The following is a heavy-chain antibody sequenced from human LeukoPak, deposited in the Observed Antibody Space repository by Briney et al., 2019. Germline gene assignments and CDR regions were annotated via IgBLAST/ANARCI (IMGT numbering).Heavy chain of an antibody. Sequence: SETLSLTCTDSGGSISSYYWSWIRQPPGEGLEWSGYIYYSGSTNYNPSLKSRVTISVDTSKNQFSLKLSSVTAADTAVYYCAMTTVTTLDWFDRWGQGTLVTVSS. V-gene: IGHV4-59*08. CDR2: IYYSGST. D-gene: IGHD4-17*01. J-gene: IGHJ5*02. CDR3: AMTTVTTLDWFDR. CDR1: GGSISSYY.